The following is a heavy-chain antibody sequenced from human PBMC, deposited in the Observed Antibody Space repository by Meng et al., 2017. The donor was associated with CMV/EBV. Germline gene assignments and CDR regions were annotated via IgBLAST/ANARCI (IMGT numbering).Heavy chain of an antibody. CDR1: VFSLRPSGVG. CDR3: AHRGRIAAAGTDWFDP. Sequence: KDVGPTPLNPQRPPTLTCPFSVFSLRPSGVGVGWIRQPPGKALEWLALIYWDDDKRYSPSLKSRLTITKDTSKNQVVLTMTNMDPVDTATYYCAHRGRIAAAGTDWFDPWGQGTLVTVSS. CDR2: IYWDDDK. V-gene: IGHV2-5*02. J-gene: IGHJ5*02. D-gene: IGHD6-13*01.